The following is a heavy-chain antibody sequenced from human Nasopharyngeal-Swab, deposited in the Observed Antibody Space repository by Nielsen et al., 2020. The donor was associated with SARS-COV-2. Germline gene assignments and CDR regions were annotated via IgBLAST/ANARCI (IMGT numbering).Heavy chain of an antibody. J-gene: IGHJ6*02. Sequence: SETLSLTCTVSGGSVSSGSYYWSWIRQPPGKGLEWIGYIYYSGSTNYNPSLKSRVTISVDTSKNQFSLKLSSVTAADTAVYYCARDHYGSGSPSMDVWGQGTTVTASS. CDR2: IYYSGST. D-gene: IGHD3-10*01. CDR3: ARDHYGSGSPSMDV. CDR1: GGSVSSGSYY. V-gene: IGHV4-61*01.